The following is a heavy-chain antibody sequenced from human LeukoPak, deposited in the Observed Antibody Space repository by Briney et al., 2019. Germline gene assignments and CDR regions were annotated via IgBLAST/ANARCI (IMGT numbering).Heavy chain of an antibody. CDR3: ARGPVDRYYYYYYGMDV. CDR1: GFTFSSYS. V-gene: IGHV3-21*01. Sequence: GGSLRLSCAASGFTFSSYSMNWVRQAPGKGLEWVSSISSSSSYIYYADSVKGRFTISKDNAKNSLYLQMNSLRAEDTAVYHCARGPVDRYYYYYYGMDVWGQGTTVTVSS. CDR2: ISSSSSYI. D-gene: IGHD5-12*01. J-gene: IGHJ6*02.